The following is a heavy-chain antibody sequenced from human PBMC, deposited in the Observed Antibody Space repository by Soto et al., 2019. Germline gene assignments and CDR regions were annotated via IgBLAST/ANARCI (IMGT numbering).Heavy chain of an antibody. D-gene: IGHD1-26*01. CDR1: GFTFSSYE. CDR3: ASGGELLKDY. CDR2: ISSSGSTI. V-gene: IGHV3-48*03. J-gene: IGHJ4*02. Sequence: EVQLVESGGGLVQPGGSLRLSCAASGFTFSSYEMNWVRQAPGKGLEWVSYISSSGSTIYYADSVKGRFTISRDNAKNSLYLQMNSLRAEDTAVFYCASGGELLKDYWGQGTLVTVSS.